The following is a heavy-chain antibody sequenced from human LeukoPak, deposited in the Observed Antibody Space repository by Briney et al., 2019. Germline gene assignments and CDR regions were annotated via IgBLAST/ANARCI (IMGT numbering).Heavy chain of an antibody. CDR2: IIPIFGTA. D-gene: IGHD1-1*01. J-gene: IGHJ3*02. CDR1: GGTFSSYA. CDR3: ARMAGTTLFGAFDI. Sequence: SVKVSCKASGGTFSSYAISWVRQAPGQGLELMGGIIPIFGTANYAQKFQGRVTITADKSTSTAYMELSSLRSEDTAVYYCARMAGTTLFGAFDIWGQGTMVTVSS. V-gene: IGHV1-69*06.